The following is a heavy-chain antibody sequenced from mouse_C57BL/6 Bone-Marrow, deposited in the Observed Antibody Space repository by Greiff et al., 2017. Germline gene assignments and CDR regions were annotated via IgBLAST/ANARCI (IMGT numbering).Heavy chain of an antibody. V-gene: IGHV5-17*01. Sequence: EVMLVESGGGLVKPGGSLKLSCAASGFTFSDYGMHWVRQAPEKGLEWVAYISSGSSTIYYADTVKGRFTISRDNAKNTRFLQMTSLRSEDTAMYYCARGLGLYYFDYWGQGTTLTVSS. J-gene: IGHJ2*01. CDR1: GFTFSDYG. D-gene: IGHD3-3*01. CDR3: ARGLGLYYFDY. CDR2: ISSGSSTI.